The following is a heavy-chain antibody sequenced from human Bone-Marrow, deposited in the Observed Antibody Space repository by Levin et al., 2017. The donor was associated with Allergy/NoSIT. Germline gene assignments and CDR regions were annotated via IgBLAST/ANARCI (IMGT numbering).Heavy chain of an antibody. V-gene: IGHV2-5*02. Sequence: SGPTLVKPTQTLTLTCTFSGFSLSTSGVGVGWIRQPPGKALEWLALIYWDDDKRYSPSLKSRLTITKDTSKNQVVLTMTNMDPVDTATYYCAHSRRSTVTTEGSFYFDYWGQGTLVTVSS. CDR2: IYWDDDK. J-gene: IGHJ4*02. D-gene: IGHD4-17*01. CDR3: AHSRRSTVTTEGSFYFDY. CDR1: GFSLSTSGVG.